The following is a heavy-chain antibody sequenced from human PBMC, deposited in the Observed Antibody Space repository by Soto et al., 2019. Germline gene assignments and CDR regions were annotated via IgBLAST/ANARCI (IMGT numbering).Heavy chain of an antibody. D-gene: IGHD4-17*01. CDR2: IYWDDDK. J-gene: IGHJ4*02. Sequence: QITLKESGPTLVKPTQTLKLTCTFSGFSLSTSGVGVGCIRQPPGKALEWLALIYWDDDKRYSPSLKSRLTITKDTSKNQVVLTMTNMDPVDTATYYCAHSGYGDDVQYYFDYWGQGTLVTVSS. V-gene: IGHV2-5*02. CDR1: GFSLSTSGVG. CDR3: AHSGYGDDVQYYFDY.